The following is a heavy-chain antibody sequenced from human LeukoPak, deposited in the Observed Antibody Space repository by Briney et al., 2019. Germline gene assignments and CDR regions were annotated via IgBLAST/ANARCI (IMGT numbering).Heavy chain of an antibody. V-gene: IGHV4-59*01. D-gene: IGHD3-22*01. J-gene: IGHJ5*02. CDR1: GGSISSYY. CDR2: IYSSGST. CDR3: ARGGDYYDSSGLNWFDP. Sequence: SSETLSLTCTVSGGSISSYYWSWIRQPPGKGLEWIGYIYSSGSTNYNPSLKSRVIISVDTSKNQFSLKLNSVTAADTAVYYCARGGDYYDSSGLNWFDPWGQGALVTVSS.